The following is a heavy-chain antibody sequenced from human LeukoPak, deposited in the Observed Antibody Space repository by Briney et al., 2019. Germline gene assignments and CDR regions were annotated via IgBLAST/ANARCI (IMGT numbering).Heavy chain of an antibody. D-gene: IGHD3-16*01. Sequence: APVKVSCKASGYTFTGYYIHWLRQAPGQGLEWMGWINPNSGGTNYAQKFPGRVTMTRDTSISTAYMELSRLRSDDTAVYYCARDLPSLRYRGPRYYFDYWGQGALVTVSS. CDR1: GYTFTGYY. V-gene: IGHV1-2*02. CDR3: ARDLPSLRYRGPRYYFDY. J-gene: IGHJ4*02. CDR2: INPNSGGT.